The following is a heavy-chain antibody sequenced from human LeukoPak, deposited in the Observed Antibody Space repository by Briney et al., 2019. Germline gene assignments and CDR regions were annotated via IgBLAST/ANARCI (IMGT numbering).Heavy chain of an antibody. CDR2: IYYSGST. J-gene: IGHJ4*02. CDR3: ARGPYYFDH. CDR1: GGSISSYY. Sequence: PSETLSLTCTVSGGSISSYYWSWIRQPPGKGLEWIGYIYYSGSTNYNPSLKSRVTISVDTSKNQFSLKLSSVTAADTAVYYCARGPYYFDHWGQGTLVTVSS. V-gene: IGHV4-59*01.